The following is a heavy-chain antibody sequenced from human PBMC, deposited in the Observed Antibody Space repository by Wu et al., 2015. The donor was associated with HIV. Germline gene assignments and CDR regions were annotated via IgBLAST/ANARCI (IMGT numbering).Heavy chain of an antibody. Sequence: QVQLEQSGAEVKKPGSSVKVSCKASGGTLSKYAINWVRQAPGQGLEWMGGIIPISQTTNYAQKFQGRVTITTDSSTNTAYMEMSSLTSADTAMYYCARSRGYSGYDGLGPPDYWGQGTLVTVSS. CDR3: ARSRGYSGYDGLGPPDY. D-gene: IGHD5-12*01. CDR1: GGTLSKYA. V-gene: IGHV1-69*05. CDR2: IIPISQTT. J-gene: IGHJ4*02.